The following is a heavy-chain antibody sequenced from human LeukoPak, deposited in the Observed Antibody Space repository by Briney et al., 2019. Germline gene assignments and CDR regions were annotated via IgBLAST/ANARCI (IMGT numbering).Heavy chain of an antibody. CDR2: ISAYNGNT. CDR3: AREDATYVWGSYRSNTLDY. D-gene: IGHD3-16*02. J-gene: IGHJ4*02. Sequence: GASVKVSCKDSGYTFTSYGISWVRQAPGQGLEWMVWISAYNGNTNYAQKLQGRVTMTTDTSTSTAYLELRSLRSADTAVYYCAREDATYVWGSYRSNTLDYWGQGTLVTVSS. V-gene: IGHV1-18*04. CDR1: GYTFTSYG.